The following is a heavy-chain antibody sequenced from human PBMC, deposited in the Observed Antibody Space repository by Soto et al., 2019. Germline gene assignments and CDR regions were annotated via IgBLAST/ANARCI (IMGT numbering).Heavy chain of an antibody. Sequence: PGESLNISCKGSGYIFTSYWIGWVRQMPGKGLEWMGIIYPGDSDTRYSPSFQGQVTISADKSISTAYLQWSSLKASDTAMYYCARIYYDSSGYYYSAGDYWGQGTLVTVSS. CDR3: ARIYYDSSGYYYSAGDY. CDR1: GYIFTSYW. CDR2: IYPGDSDT. D-gene: IGHD3-22*01. V-gene: IGHV5-51*01. J-gene: IGHJ4*02.